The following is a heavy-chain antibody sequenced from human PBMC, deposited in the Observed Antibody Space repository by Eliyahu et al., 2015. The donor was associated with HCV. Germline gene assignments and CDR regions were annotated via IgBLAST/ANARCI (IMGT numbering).Heavy chain of an antibody. J-gene: IGHJ4*02. CDR3: ALRYSSTWWYFDY. Sequence: WVASISGSGAGTYYADSVKGRFTISRDNSKNTLHLLMNSLRAEDTAVYYCALRYSSTWWYFDYWGPGNPVTVSS. V-gene: IGHV3-23*01. CDR2: ISGSGAGT. D-gene: IGHD6-13*01.